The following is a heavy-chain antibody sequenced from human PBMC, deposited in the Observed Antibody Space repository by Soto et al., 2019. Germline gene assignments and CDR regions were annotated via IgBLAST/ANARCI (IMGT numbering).Heavy chain of an antibody. CDR1: GGTFSSYA. CDR2: IIPIFGTA. J-gene: IGHJ6*02. CDR3: ARDKGYCSSTSCYKAPGYYYGMDV. V-gene: IGHV1-69*06. Sequence: SVKVSCKASGGTFSSYAISWVRQAPGQGLEWMGGIIPIFGTANYAQKFQGRVTITADKSTSTAYMELSSLRSEDTAVYYCARDKGYCSSTSCYKAPGYYYGMDVWGQGTTVTVS. D-gene: IGHD2-2*02.